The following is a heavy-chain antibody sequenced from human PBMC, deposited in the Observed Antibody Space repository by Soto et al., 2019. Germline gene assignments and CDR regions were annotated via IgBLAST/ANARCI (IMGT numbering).Heavy chain of an antibody. CDR3: AKDLTDNWNYEASDY. Sequence: SETLSLTCTVSGGSISSYYWSWIRQPPGKGLEWIGYIYYSGSTNYNPSLKSRATISRDNSKNTLYLQMNSLRAEDTAVYYCAKDLTDNWNYEASDYWGQGTLVTVSS. D-gene: IGHD1-7*01. J-gene: IGHJ4*02. V-gene: IGHV4-59*12. CDR1: GGSISSYY. CDR2: IYYSGST.